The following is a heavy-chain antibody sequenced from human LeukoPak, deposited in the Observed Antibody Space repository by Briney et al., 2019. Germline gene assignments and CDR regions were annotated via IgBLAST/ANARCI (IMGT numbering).Heavy chain of an antibody. J-gene: IGHJ3*02. Sequence: SVTVSCKASGGTFSSYAISWVRQAPGQGLEWMGGIIPIFGTANYAQKFQGRVTITADKSTSTAYMELSSLRSEDTAVYYCARSTVAGPWAYAAFDIWGQGTMVTVSS. CDR3: ARSTVAGPWAYAAFDI. V-gene: IGHV1-69*06. CDR2: IIPIFGTA. D-gene: IGHD6-19*01. CDR1: GGTFSSYA.